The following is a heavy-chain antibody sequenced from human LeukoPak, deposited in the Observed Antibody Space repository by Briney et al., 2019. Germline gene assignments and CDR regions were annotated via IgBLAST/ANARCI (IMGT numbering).Heavy chain of an antibody. D-gene: IGHD1-26*01. V-gene: IGHV3-7*01. J-gene: IGHJ4*02. Sequence: GGSLRLSCAASGFTFSSYWMSWVRQAPGKGLEWVANIKQDGSEKYYVDSVKGRFTISRDNAKNSLYLQMNSLRTEDTAVYYCAKGKWELRADYLDYWGQGTLVTVSS. CDR3: AKGKWELRADYLDY. CDR1: GFTFSSYW. CDR2: IKQDGSEK.